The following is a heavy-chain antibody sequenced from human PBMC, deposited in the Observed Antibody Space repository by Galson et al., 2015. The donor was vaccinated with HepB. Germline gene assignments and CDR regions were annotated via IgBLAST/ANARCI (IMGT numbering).Heavy chain of an antibody. CDR1: GFTFSSYA. V-gene: IGHV3-23*01. Sequence: SLRLSCAASGFTFSSYAMSWVRQAPGKGLEWVSAISGSGGSTYYADSVKGRFTISRDNSKNTLYLQMNSLRAEDTAVYYCAKGIIMWEREAYDASEIWGQGTMVAVSS. CDR3: AKGIIMWEREAYDASEI. CDR2: ISGSGGST. J-gene: IGHJ3*02. D-gene: IGHD1-26*01.